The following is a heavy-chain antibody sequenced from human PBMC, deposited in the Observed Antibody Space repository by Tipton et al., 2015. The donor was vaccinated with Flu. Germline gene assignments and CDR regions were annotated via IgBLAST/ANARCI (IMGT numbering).Heavy chain of an antibody. CDR3: ARGSWYRGGPTQKIFDY. CDR1: GYSISSGYY. Sequence: TLSLTCAVSGYSISSGYYWGWIRQPPGKGLEWIGSIYHSGSTYYNPSLKSRVTISVDTSKNQFSLKLSSVTAADTAVYYCARGSWYRGGPTQKIFDYWGQGTLVTVSS. V-gene: IGHV4-38-2*01. CDR2: IYHSGST. D-gene: IGHD6-13*01. J-gene: IGHJ4*02.